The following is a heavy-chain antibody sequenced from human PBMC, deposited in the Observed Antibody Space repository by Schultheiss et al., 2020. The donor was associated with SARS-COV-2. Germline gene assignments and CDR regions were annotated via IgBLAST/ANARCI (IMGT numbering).Heavy chain of an antibody. D-gene: IGHD5-12*01. CDR2: IYSGGST. V-gene: IGHV3-53*05. CDR3: AKDGLWYGGHGSWFDP. Sequence: GGSLRLSCAASGFTVSSNYMSWVRQAPGKGLEWVSVIYSGGSTYYADSVKGRFTISRDNSKNTLYLQMNSLRAEDTAVYYCAKDGLWYGGHGSWFDPWGQGTLVTVSS. J-gene: IGHJ5*02. CDR1: GFTVSSNY.